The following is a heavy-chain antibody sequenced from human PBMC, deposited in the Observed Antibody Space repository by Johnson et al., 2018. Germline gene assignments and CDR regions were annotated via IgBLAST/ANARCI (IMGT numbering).Heavy chain of an antibody. CDR1: GGTFSSYA. CDR3: ARTGYWGNRVDYDYDGMDV. V-gene: IGHV1-69*01. Sequence: QMQLVQSGAEVKKPGSSVKVSCKASGGTFSSYAISWVRQAPGQGLEWMGGIIPIFGTANYAQKFPGRVKITADESTSTADMERSSLRSEDTAGYYCARTGYWGNRVDYDYDGMDVGGQGTTVTVSS. CDR2: IIPIFGTA. J-gene: IGHJ6*02. D-gene: IGHD3-16*01.